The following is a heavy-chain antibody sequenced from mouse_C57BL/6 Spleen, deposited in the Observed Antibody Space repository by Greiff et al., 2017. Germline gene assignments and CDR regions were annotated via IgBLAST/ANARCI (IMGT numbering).Heavy chain of an antibody. J-gene: IGHJ2*01. V-gene: IGHV1-82*01. Sequence: QVQLQRSGPELVKPGASVKISCKASGYAFSSSWMNWVKQRPGKGLEWIGRIYPGDGDTNYNGKFKGKATLTADKSSSTAYMQLSSLTSEDSAVYFCARPFDYWGQGTTLTVSS. CDR3: ARPFDY. CDR1: GYAFSSSW. CDR2: IYPGDGDT.